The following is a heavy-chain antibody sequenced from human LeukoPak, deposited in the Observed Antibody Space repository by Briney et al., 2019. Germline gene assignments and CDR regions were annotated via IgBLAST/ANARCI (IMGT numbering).Heavy chain of an antibody. CDR3: ARDRHGSYSGSDAFDI. J-gene: IGHJ3*02. CDR2: IYTSGST. Sequence: PSETLSLTCTVSGGSISSYYWSWIRQPAGKGLEWIGRIYTSGSTNYNPSLKSRVTMSVDTSKNQFSLKLSSVTAADTAVYYCARDRHGSYSGSDAFDIWGQGTMVTVSS. CDR1: GGSISSYY. D-gene: IGHD1-26*01. V-gene: IGHV4-4*07.